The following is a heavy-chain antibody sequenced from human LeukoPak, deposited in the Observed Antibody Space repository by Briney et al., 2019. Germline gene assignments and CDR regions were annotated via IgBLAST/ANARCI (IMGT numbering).Heavy chain of an antibody. CDR3: AKDLEDSSGYYDYYYGMDV. CDR1: GFTFSNYE. Sequence: GGSLRLSCAASGFTFSNYEMNWVRQAPGKGLEWISYISASGNPMFYADSVKGRFTISRDNSKNTLYLQMNSLRAEDTAVYYCAKDLEDSSGYYDYYYGMDVWGQGTTVTVSS. V-gene: IGHV3-48*03. J-gene: IGHJ6*02. D-gene: IGHD3-22*01. CDR2: ISASGNPM.